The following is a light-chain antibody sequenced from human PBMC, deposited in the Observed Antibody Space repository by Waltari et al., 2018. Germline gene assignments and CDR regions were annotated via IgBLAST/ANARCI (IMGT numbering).Light chain of an antibody. CDR1: SSDVGGSKY. CDR2: EVN. V-gene: IGLV2-14*01. CDR3: SSYTRISTFV. J-gene: IGLJ1*01. Sequence: QSALTQPAAVSGSPGQSIPISCTGTSSDVGGSKYVSWFQQKPGEVPKLILYEVNNRPSGVSNRFSGSKSGNTASLTISGLQAEDEADYFCSSYTRISTFVFGTGTEVSVL.